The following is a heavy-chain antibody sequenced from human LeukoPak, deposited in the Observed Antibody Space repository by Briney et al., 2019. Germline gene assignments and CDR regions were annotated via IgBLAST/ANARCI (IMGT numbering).Heavy chain of an antibody. Sequence: ASVKVSCKAFGYTFATSSNTWGRQAPGQGLEWMGCISPSKGNTHYAQGVQGRVTMTTDTSRSTAYMELRSLRSDDTAVYYCTRVRNSNNWWVPFDIWGQGTMVTVSS. V-gene: IGHV1-18*01. D-gene: IGHD1-1*01. CDR3: TRVRNSNNWWVPFDI. CDR2: ISPSKGNT. CDR1: GYTFATSS. J-gene: IGHJ3*02.